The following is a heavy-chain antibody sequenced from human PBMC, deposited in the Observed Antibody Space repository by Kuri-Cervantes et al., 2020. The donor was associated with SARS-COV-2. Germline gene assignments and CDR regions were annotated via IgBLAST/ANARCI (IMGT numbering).Heavy chain of an antibody. CDR3: ARGQGWGLYARHGFDY. CDR1: GYTFTSYD. V-gene: IGHV1-8*03. Sequence: ASVKVSCKASGYTFTSYDINWVRQATGQGLEWMGWMNPNSGNTGYAQKFQGRVTITRNTSISTAYMELSRLRSDDTAVYYCARGQGWGLYARHGFDYWGQGTLVTVSS. D-gene: IGHD2/OR15-2a*01. J-gene: IGHJ4*02. CDR2: MNPNSGNT.